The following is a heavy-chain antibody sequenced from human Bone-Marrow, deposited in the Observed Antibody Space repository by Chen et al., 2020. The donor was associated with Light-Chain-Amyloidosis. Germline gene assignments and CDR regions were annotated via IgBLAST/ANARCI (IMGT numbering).Heavy chain of an antibody. V-gene: IGHV3-74*01. CDR2: ISGDGSSR. Sequence: EVQLVESGGGLVQPGGSLRLSCAASGFSIDTYWLHWVRQAPGKGLVWVSRISGDGSSRSYADSVKGRFTISRDNSKNTLYLQMNSLRAEDTAVYYCAKDQQLVRHLFDYWGQGTLVTVSS. CDR1: GFSIDTYW. D-gene: IGHD6-6*01. J-gene: IGHJ4*02. CDR3: AKDQQLVRHLFDY.